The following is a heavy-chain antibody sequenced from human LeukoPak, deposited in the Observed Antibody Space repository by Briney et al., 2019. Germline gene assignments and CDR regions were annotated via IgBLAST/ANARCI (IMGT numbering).Heavy chain of an antibody. CDR3: ARQYCSSPSCRYYYYYMDV. CDR2: IYYSGTT. CDR1: GGSINSGNFY. V-gene: IGHV4-39*01. J-gene: IGHJ6*03. D-gene: IGHD2-2*01. Sequence: PSETLSLTCTVSGGSINSGNFYWGWVRQAPGKGLECIGSIYYSGTTYYNGSLKSRFTMSVDTSKNQFSLKQSSVTAADTAVYYCARQYCSSPSCRYYYYYMDVWGKGTTVTVSS.